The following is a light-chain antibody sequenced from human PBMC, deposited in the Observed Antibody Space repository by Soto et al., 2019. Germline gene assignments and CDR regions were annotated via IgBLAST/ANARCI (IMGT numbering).Light chain of an antibody. CDR1: SSNVGGYNY. Sequence: QSVLTQPASVSGSPGQSITISCTGTSSNVGGYNYVSWYQQHPGKPPKLMINDVNNRPSGVSNRFSGSKSGNTASLTIAGLEAEDEADDYCSSPGVFGTGTKLTVL. CDR2: DVN. V-gene: IGLV2-14*01. CDR3: SSPGV. J-gene: IGLJ1*01.